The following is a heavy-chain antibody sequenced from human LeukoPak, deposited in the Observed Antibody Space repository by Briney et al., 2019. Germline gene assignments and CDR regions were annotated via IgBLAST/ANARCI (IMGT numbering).Heavy chain of an antibody. CDR1: GFTFSSYG. Sequence: GRSLRLSCAASGFTFSSYGMHWVCQAPGKGLEWVAVISYDGSNKYYADSVKGRFTISRDNSKNTLYLQMNSLRAEDTAVYYCAKLVLTYSTQPDWGQGTLDTVSS. V-gene: IGHV3-30*18. J-gene: IGHJ4*02. CDR3: AKLVLTYSTQPD. D-gene: IGHD6-13*01. CDR2: ISYDGSNK.